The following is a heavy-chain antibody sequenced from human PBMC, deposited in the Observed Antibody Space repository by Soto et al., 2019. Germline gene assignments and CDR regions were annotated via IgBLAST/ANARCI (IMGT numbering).Heavy chain of an antibody. CDR3: ATMGTPATGLYFFDY. Sequence: SETLSLTCTVSGGSISSYYWSWIRQPPGKGLEWIGYIYYSGSTHYDPSLKSRVTISVDTSKNQFSLKLSSVTAADTAVYYCATMGTPATGLYFFDYWGQGSLVTVSS. CDR2: IYYSGST. CDR1: GGSISSYY. J-gene: IGHJ4*02. V-gene: IGHV4-59*08. D-gene: IGHD2-15*01.